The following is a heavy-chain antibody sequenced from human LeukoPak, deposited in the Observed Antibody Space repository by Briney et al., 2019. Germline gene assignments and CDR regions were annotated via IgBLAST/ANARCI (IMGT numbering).Heavy chain of an antibody. CDR3: ARVAVRYYYDSSLWFDP. J-gene: IGHJ5*02. CDR1: GYTLTELS. CDR2: FDPEEGET. V-gene: IGHV1-24*01. Sequence: ASVKVSCKVSGYTLTELSMHWVRQAPGKGLEWMGGFDPEEGETIYAQKFQGRVTMTRNTSISTAYMELSSLRSEDTAVYYCARVAVRYYYDSSLWFDPWGQGTLVTVSS. D-gene: IGHD3-22*01.